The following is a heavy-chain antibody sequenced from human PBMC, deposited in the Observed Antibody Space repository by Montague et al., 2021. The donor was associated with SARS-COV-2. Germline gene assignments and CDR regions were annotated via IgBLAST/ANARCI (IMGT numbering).Heavy chain of an antibody. Sequence: SETLSLTCSVSGGSITSYFWNWVRLPPGKGLEWIGYIYYTGSTQYNPSLKSRVAISFDTSKNHFSLKVNSVTAADTAVYYCAKVAGSRDTFDIWGRGTMVTVSS. V-gene: IGHV4-59*08. CDR3: AKVAGSRDTFDI. J-gene: IGHJ3*02. CDR2: IYYTGST. CDR1: GGSITSYF. D-gene: IGHD6-19*01.